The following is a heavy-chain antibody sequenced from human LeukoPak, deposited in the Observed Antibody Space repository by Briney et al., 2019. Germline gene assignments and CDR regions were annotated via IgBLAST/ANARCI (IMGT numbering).Heavy chain of an antibody. Sequence: GGSLRLSCAASGFTFSSYGMSWVRQAPGKGLEWVSVISGSGGSTYYADSVKGRFTISRDNSKNTLYLQMNSLRAEDTAVYYCAKDLGYGDYVEGFDYWGQGTLVTVSS. CDR1: GFTFSSYG. D-gene: IGHD4-17*01. CDR2: ISGSGGST. V-gene: IGHV3-23*01. CDR3: AKDLGYGDYVEGFDY. J-gene: IGHJ4*02.